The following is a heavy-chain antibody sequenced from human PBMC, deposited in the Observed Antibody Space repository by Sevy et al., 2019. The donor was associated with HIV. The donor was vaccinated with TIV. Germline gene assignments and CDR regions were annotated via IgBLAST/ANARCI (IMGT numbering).Heavy chain of an antibody. D-gene: IGHD2-2*03. CDR1: GFTFSSYS. CDR3: ARVGGYCSSTSCYDYYGMDV. Sequence: GGSLRLSCVASGFTFSSYSMNWVRQAPGKGLEWVSSISSSSSYIYYADSVKGRFTISRDNAKNSLYLQMNSLRAEDTAVYYCARVGGYCSSTSCYDYYGMDVWGQGTTVTVSS. V-gene: IGHV3-21*01. CDR2: ISSSSSYI. J-gene: IGHJ6*02.